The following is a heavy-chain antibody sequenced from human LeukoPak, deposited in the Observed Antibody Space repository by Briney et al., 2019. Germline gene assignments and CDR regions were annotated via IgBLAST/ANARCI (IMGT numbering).Heavy chain of an antibody. CDR2: IHYSGST. CDR3: ARLDGYTFGGVIGNDAFDI. J-gene: IGHJ3*02. CDR1: GGPISSSSYY. D-gene: IGHD3-16*02. V-gene: IGHV4-39*01. Sequence: KPSETLSLTCTVSGGPISSSSYYWGWIRQPPGKGLEWIGSIHYSGSTHYNPSLKSRVTISVDTSKNQFSLKLSSVTAADTAVYYCARLDGYTFGGVIGNDAFDIWGQGTMVTVSS.